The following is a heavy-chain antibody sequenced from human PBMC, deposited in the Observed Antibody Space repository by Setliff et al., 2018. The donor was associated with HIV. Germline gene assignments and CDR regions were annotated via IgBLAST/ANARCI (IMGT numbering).Heavy chain of an antibody. CDR1: GFTLNHAW. CDR3: TKGPGKGSFMDH. CDR2: IKPKTDGGTT. D-gene: IGHD6-13*01. J-gene: IGHJ4*02. Sequence: GGSLRLSCAASGFTLNHAWMSWVRQAPGKGLEWVGRIKPKTDGGTTDYAAPVKGRFTISRDDSENTLYLQMISLKTEDTAVYYCTKGPGKGSFMDHWGQGTLVTVSS. V-gene: IGHV3-15*01.